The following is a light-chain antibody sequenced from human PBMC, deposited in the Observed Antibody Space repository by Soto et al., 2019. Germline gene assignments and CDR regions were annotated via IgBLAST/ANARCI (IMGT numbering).Light chain of an antibody. Sequence: EIVLTQSPATLSLSPGERATLSCRASQSVSSYLAWYQQKPGQAPRLLIYDASNRATGIPARFSGSGSGTDFTITISSLEPEDFAVYYCQQRSNWPGTFGPGTKVDIK. J-gene: IGKJ3*01. CDR2: DAS. CDR3: QQRSNWPGT. CDR1: QSVSSY. V-gene: IGKV3-11*01.